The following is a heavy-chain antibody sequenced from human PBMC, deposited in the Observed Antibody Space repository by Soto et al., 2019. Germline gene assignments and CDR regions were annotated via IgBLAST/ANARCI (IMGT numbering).Heavy chain of an antibody. CDR1: GYSITAGGYY. J-gene: IGHJ5*02. D-gene: IGHD6-19*01. Sequence: SETLSLTCFVSGYSITAGGYYWSWIRHHPGKGLEWIGSFYSSGSIIYNPSLRSRVSISGDTSSNQFSMSLTSVTAADTARYYCARRYSSGPGWLHPWGQGTLVTVS. CDR3: ARRYSSGPGWLHP. V-gene: IGHV4-31*03. CDR2: FYSSGSI.